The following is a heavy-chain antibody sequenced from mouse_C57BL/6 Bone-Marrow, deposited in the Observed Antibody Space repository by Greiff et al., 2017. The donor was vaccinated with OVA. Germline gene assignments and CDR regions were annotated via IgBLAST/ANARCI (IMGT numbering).Heavy chain of an antibody. CDR2: INPNNGGT. CDR1: GYTFTDYN. D-gene: IGHD1-1*01. Sequence: VQLQQSGPELVKPGASVKMSCKASGYTFTDYNMHWVKQSHGTSLEWIGYINPNNGGTSYNQKFKGKATLTVNKSSSTAYMELRSLTSEDSAVYYCAKNYYGSSYRFAYWGQGTLVTVSA. CDR3: AKNYYGSSYRFAY. J-gene: IGHJ3*01. V-gene: IGHV1-22*01.